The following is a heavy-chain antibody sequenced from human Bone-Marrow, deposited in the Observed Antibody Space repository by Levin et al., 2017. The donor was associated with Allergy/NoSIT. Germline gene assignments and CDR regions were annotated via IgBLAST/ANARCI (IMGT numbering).Heavy chain of an antibody. Sequence: PSETLSLTCAVYGGSFSGYYWSWIRQPPGKGLEWIGEINHSGSTNYNPSLKSRVTISVDTSKNQFSLKLSSVTAADTAVYYCARVSPYGDHVGYWGQGTLVTVSS. CDR3: ARVSPYGDHVGY. CDR1: GGSFSGYY. J-gene: IGHJ4*02. CDR2: INHSGST. D-gene: IGHD4-17*01. V-gene: IGHV4-34*01.